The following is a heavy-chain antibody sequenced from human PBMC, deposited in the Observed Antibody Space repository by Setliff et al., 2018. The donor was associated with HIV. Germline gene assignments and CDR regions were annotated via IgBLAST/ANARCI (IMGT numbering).Heavy chain of an antibody. CDR2: IILAFNVI. D-gene: IGHD3-10*01. CDR3: ASGIRGLIRTDYYYEMEV. J-gene: IGHJ6*04. Sequence: SVKVSCKASGGTFGASGINWVRQAPGQGFEWMGTIILAFNVIKYAQKFQGRVTITADESARTAFVEMRSLRSDDTAIYYCASGIRGLIRTDYYYEMEVWGKGTTVTVSS. V-gene: IGHV1-69*13. CDR1: GGTFGASG.